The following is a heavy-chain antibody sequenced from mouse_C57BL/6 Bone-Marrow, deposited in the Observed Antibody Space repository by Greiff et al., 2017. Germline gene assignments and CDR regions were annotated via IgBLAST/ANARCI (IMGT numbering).Heavy chain of an antibody. CDR3: ARSGYSNYVGY. J-gene: IGHJ2*01. CDR1: GYTFTSYW. D-gene: IGHD2-5*01. CDR2: IPPNSGST. V-gene: IGHV1-64*01. Sequence: VQLQQPGAELVKPGASVKLSCQASGYTFTSYWMHWVKQRPGQGLEWIGMIPPNSGSTNYNEKFKSKATLTVDKSSSTAYMQLSSLTSEDSAVYYGARSGYSNYVGYWGQGTTLTVCS.